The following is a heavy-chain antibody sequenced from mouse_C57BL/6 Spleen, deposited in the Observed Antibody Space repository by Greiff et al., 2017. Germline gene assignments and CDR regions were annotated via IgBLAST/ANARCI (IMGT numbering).Heavy chain of an antibody. D-gene: IGHD1-1*01. CDR2: IDPSDSYT. Sequence: QLQQPGAELVMPGASVKLSCKASGYTFTSYWMHWVKQRPGQGLEWIGEIDPSDSYTNYNQKFKGKSTLTVDKSSSTAYLQLSSLTSEDSAVYDCARSLYGSSLFDYWGQGTTLTVSS. CDR1: GYTFTSYW. CDR3: ARSLYGSSLFDY. J-gene: IGHJ2*01. V-gene: IGHV1-69*01.